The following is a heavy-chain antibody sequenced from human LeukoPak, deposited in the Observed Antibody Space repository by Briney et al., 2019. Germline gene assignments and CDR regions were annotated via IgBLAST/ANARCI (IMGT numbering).Heavy chain of an antibody. D-gene: IGHD3-9*01. CDR3: AKGYDILTGAIDY. J-gene: IGHJ4*02. V-gene: IGHV3-23*01. CDR2: ISGSGGST. CDR1: GFTFSSYA. Sequence: GGSLRLSCAASGFTFSSYAMSWVRQAPGKGLEWFSAISGSGGSTYYADSVKGRFTISRDNSKNTLYLQINSLRAEDTAVYYRAKGYDILTGAIDYWGQGTLVTVPS.